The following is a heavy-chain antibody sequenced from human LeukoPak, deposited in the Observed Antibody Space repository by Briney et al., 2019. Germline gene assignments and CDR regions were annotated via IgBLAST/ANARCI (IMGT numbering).Heavy chain of an antibody. Sequence: GGSLRLSCAASGFTFSSYAMGWVRQTPGKGLEWVSCISSSGVNTYYADSVEGRFTISRDNSKNTLYLQMNSLRTEDTALYYCATMRGFPNWFGPWGQGALVTVSS. CDR2: ISSSGVNT. CDR1: GFTFSSYA. CDR3: ATMRGFPNWFGP. J-gene: IGHJ5*02. V-gene: IGHV3-23*01.